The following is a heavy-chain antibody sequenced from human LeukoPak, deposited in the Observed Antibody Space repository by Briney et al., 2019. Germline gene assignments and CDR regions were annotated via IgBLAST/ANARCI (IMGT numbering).Heavy chain of an antibody. CDR1: GVTFSSNH. V-gene: IGHV3-66*01. Sequence: GGSLRLSCAVSGVTFSSNHMSWVRQAPGKGVEWVSAIYSGGGTYYADSVKGGFTLSRDISKNTLYLQMNSLRAEDTAVYYCVRDASWGQGTLVTVSS. CDR2: IYSGGGT. J-gene: IGHJ4*02. CDR3: VRDAS.